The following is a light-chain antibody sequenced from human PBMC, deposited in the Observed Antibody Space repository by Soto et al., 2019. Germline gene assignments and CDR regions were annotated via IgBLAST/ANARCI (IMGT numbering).Light chain of an antibody. Sequence: DIQLTQSPSFLSASVGDGVTITCRASQGIRDYLAWYQQKPGKAPKLLIFGASILQSGVPSRFNGSGSGTEFTLTIISLQPEDFATYYCQQLNSNPLTFGPGTTVGIK. V-gene: IGKV1-9*01. CDR3: QQLNSNPLT. CDR2: GAS. CDR1: QGIRDY. J-gene: IGKJ3*01.